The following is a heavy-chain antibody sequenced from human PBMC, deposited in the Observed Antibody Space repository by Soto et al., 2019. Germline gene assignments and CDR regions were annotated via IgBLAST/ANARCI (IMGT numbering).Heavy chain of an antibody. D-gene: IGHD4-17*01. CDR3: AKPRGDTWTTYHFDN. Sequence: EVQLLESGRTLVQPGGSLKLSCAASGFTFSSYSMSWVRQAPGKGLEWVSGISGTGGSTYNADSVKGRFTTSRDNSKNTLYLQMNSLRAEDTAIYYCAKPRGDTWTTYHFDNWGQGTLVTVSS. CDR1: GFTFSSYS. CDR2: ISGTGGST. V-gene: IGHV3-23*01. J-gene: IGHJ4*02.